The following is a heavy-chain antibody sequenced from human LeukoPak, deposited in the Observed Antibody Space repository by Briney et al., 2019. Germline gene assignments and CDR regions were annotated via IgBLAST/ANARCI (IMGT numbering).Heavy chain of an antibody. V-gene: IGHV3-23*01. CDR3: AKGGYCSSTSCYYGWFDP. D-gene: IGHD2-2*01. Sequence: QPGGSLRLSCAASGFTFSSYAMNWVRQAPGKGLEWVSSISAGGSPYYADSVKGRFTISRDNSKNTLYLQVNSLRAEDTAVYWCAKGGYCSSTSCYYGWFDPWGQGTLVTVSS. CDR1: GFTFSSYA. J-gene: IGHJ5*02. CDR2: ISAGGSP.